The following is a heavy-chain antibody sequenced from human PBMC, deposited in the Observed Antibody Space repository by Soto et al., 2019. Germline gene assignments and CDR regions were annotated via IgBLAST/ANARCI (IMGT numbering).Heavy chain of an antibody. CDR3: ARDRTYDYDSSGYSTTQGYGMDV. D-gene: IGHD3-22*01. V-gene: IGHV1-69*13. CDR2: IIPIFGTA. J-gene: IGHJ6*02. CDR1: GGTFSSYA. Sequence: SVKVSCKASGGTFSSYAISWVRQAPGQGLEWMGGIIPIFGTANYAQKFQGRVTITADESTSTAYMELSSLRSEDTAVYYCARDRTYDYDSSGYSTTQGYGMDVWGQGTTVTVSS.